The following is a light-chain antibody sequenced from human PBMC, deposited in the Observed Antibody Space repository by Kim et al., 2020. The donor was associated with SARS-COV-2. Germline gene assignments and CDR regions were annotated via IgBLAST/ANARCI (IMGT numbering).Light chain of an antibody. J-gene: IGKJ4*01. CDR2: DAS. Sequence: SPGERATLSCRTSQSVSHHLAWYQQKRGQAPRLLIYDASNSATGIPARFSGSGSGTDFNLTIHSLEPEDSAVYYCQQRYSWPPLTFGGGTKVDIK. CDR1: QSVSHH. V-gene: IGKV3-11*01. CDR3: QQRYSWPPLT.